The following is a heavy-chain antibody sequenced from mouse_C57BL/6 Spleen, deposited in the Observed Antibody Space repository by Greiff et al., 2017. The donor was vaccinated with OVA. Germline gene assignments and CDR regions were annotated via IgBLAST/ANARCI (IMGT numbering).Heavy chain of an antibody. CDR1: GYTFTSYG. CDR3: ASGSNCIMDD. Sequence: QVQLQQSGAELVRPGASVKLSCKASGYTFTSYGISWVKQRTGQGLEWIGEIYPRSGNTYYNEKFKGKATLTADKSSSTAYMELRSLTSEDSAVYFCASGSNCIMDDWGQGTTVTVSS. J-gene: IGHJ4*01. D-gene: IGHD2-5*01. V-gene: IGHV1-81*01. CDR2: IYPRSGNT.